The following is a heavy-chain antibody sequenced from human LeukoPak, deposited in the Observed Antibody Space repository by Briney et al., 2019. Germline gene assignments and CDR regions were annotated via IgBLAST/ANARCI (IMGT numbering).Heavy chain of an antibody. CDR3: ASGLGGELDY. Sequence: GGSLRLSCAVSGFTFSSYAMSWVRQAPGKGLEWVSGISWNSGSIGYADSVKGRFTISRDNAENSLYLQMNSLRAEDTAVYYCASGLGGELDYWGQGTLVTVSS. D-gene: IGHD3-16*01. V-gene: IGHV3-9*01. J-gene: IGHJ4*02. CDR2: ISWNSGSI. CDR1: GFTFSSYA.